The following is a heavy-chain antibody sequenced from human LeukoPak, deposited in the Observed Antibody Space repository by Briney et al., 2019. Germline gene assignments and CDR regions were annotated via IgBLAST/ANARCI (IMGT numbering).Heavy chain of an antibody. Sequence: GGSLRLSCAASGFIFSRDSMNWVRQAPGKGLEWVSVIYSGGSTYYADSVKGRFTISRDNSKNTLYLQMNSLRAEDTAVYYCARGSIAAAGDDAFDIWGQGTMVTVSS. CDR3: ARGSIAAAGDDAFDI. J-gene: IGHJ3*02. D-gene: IGHD6-13*01. CDR2: IYSGGST. V-gene: IGHV3-66*01. CDR1: GFIFSRDS.